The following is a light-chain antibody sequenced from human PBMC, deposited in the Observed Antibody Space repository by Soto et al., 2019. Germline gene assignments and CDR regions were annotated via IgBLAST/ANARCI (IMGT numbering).Light chain of an antibody. Sequence: DIQMTQSPSSLSASVGDRVTITCRASQSISSYLNWYQQKPGKAPKLLIYAASSLQSGVPSRFSGSGSGTDFTLTISSLQPEDFATYYCQQSYSTPYPLGQGTKLDIK. V-gene: IGKV1-39*01. J-gene: IGKJ2*01. CDR3: QQSYSTPYP. CDR2: AAS. CDR1: QSISSY.